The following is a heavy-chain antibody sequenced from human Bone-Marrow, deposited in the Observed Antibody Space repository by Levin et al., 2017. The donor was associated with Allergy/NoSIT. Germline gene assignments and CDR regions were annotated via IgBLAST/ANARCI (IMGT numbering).Heavy chain of an antibody. CDR2: IILMSGTA. CDR1: GGILSSYA. CDR3: ARLIGILPVAVAGGLGWFDP. V-gene: IGHV1-69*01. J-gene: IGHJ5*02. D-gene: IGHD6-19*01. Sequence: RGESLKISCKASGGILSSYAISWVRQAPGQGLEWMGGIILMSGTAKYAQKFQGRVTITADESTSTAYMELSSLRSEDTALYYCARLIGILPVAVAGGLGWFDPWGQGTLLTVSS.